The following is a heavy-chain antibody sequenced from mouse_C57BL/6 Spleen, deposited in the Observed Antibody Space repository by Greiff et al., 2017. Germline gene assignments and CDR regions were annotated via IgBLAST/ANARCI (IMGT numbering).Heavy chain of an antibody. V-gene: IGHV1-19*01. J-gene: IGHJ2*01. Sequence: EVKLMESGPVLVKPGASVKMSCKASGYTFTDYYMNWVKQSHGKSLEWIGVINPYNGGTSYNQKFKGKATLTVDKSSSTAYMELNSLTSEDSAVYYCARDRPSDYWGQGTTLTVSS. CDR3: ARDRPSDY. CDR1: GYTFTDYY. CDR2: INPYNGGT.